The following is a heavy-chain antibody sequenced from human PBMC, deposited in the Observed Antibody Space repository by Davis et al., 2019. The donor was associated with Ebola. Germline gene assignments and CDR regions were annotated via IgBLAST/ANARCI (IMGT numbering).Heavy chain of an antibody. J-gene: IGHJ4*02. CDR1: GFTFSSYA. CDR2: ISYDRSNK. V-gene: IGHV3-30*04. CDR3: ARGGYCSGGSCYYPNFDY. Sequence: PGGSLRLSCAASGFTFSSYAMHWVRQAPGKGLEWVAVISYDRSNKYYADSVKGRFTISRDNSKNTLYLQMNSLRAEDTAVYYCARGGYCSGGSCYYPNFDYWGQGTLVTVSS. D-gene: IGHD2-15*01.